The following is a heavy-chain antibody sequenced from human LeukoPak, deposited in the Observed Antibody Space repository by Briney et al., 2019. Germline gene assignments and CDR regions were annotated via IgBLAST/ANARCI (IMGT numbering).Heavy chain of an antibody. CDR2: IGTTGDT. J-gene: IGHJ4*02. Sequence: GGSLRLSCAASGFTFSRYDFHWVRQAPGKGLEWVSAIGTTGDTYYPGSVKGRFTISRENAKNSLYLQMNSLRAGDTAVYYCTRADKAHYDSSSYYIFDYWGQGTLVTVSS. CDR1: GFTFSRYD. CDR3: TRADKAHYDSSSYYIFDY. D-gene: IGHD3-22*01. V-gene: IGHV3-13*01.